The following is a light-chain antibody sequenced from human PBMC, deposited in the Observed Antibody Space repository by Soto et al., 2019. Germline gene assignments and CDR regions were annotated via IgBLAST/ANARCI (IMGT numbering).Light chain of an antibody. Sequence: EIVLTQSPGTLSLSPGERATLSWRASQSVSSSYLAWYQQKPGQAPRLLIYGASSRATGIPDRFSGSGSGTDLTLTISRLEPEDFAVYYCQQYGSSSWTFGQGTKVDIX. V-gene: IGKV3-20*01. CDR2: GAS. CDR1: QSVSSSY. J-gene: IGKJ1*01. CDR3: QQYGSSSWT.